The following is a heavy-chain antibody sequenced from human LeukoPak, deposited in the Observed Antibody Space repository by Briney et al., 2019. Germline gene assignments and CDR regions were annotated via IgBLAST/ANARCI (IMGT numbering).Heavy chain of an antibody. D-gene: IGHD3-3*01. V-gene: IGHV4-59*01. J-gene: IGHJ4*02. CDR3: ASLTIFGVVTDY. CDR1: GGSISGYY. Sequence: SETLSLTCTVSGGSISGYYWTWIRQPPGKGLEWIGYIYYSGSTNYNPSLKSRVTISVDTSKNQFSLKLSSVTAADTAVYYCASLTIFGVVTDYWGQGTLVTVSS. CDR2: IYYSGST.